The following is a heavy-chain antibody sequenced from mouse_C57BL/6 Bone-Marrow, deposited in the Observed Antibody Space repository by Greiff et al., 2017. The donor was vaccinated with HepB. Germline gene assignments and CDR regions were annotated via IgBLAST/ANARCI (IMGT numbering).Heavy chain of an antibody. V-gene: IGHV1-53*01. D-gene: IGHD2-4*01. CDR2: INPINGVT. CDR3: AGARSRLIYYYAKDY. J-gene: IGHJ4*01. CDR1: GSTFTSYW. Sequence: QVQLQQPGTELVKPGASVKLSCKASGSTFTSYWMHWVKQRPGQGLEWIGNINPINGVTNYNEKFNSKATLTVDKSSTTAYVQLSSMTSEDSAVYYCAGARSRLIYYYAKDYWGQGTSVTVSS.